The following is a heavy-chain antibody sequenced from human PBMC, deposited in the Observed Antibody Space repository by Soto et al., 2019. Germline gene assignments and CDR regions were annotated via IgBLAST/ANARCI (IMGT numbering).Heavy chain of an antibody. Sequence: GGSLRLSCAASGFTFSSYSMNWVRQAPGKGLEWVSYISSSGTTTYYADSVKGRFTISRDNAKNSLYLQMDSLRDEDTAVYYCARDAYYYGSGSRFDYWGQGTQVTVSS. CDR1: GFTFSSYS. CDR2: ISSSGTTT. V-gene: IGHV3-48*02. J-gene: IGHJ4*02. CDR3: ARDAYYYGSGSRFDY. D-gene: IGHD3-10*01.